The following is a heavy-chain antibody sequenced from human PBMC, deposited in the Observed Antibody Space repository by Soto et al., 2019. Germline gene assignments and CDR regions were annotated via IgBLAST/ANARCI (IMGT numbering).Heavy chain of an antibody. D-gene: IGHD1-7*01. CDR2: INPNSGGT. CDR1: GYTFTGYY. J-gene: IGHJ5*02. Sequence: ASVKVSCKASGYTFTGYYMHWVRQAPGQGLEWMGWINPNSGGTNYAQKFQGRVTMTRDTSISTAYMELSRLRSDDTAVYYCARAETWNYVGWLDPWGQGTLVTVAS. CDR3: ARAETWNYVGWLDP. V-gene: IGHV1-2*02.